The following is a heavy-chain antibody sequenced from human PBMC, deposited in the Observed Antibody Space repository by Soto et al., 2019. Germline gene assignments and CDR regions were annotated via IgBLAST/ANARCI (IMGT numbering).Heavy chain of an antibody. D-gene: IGHD3-10*01. CDR3: ARGTKYGSGTKKPYYYYYMDV. CDR2: IYPSDADT. CDR1: GYSFTSYW. Sequence: GESLKISCKGSGYSFTSYWIGWVRQMPGKGLEWMGVIYPSDADTRYSPSFQGQVTISADKSITTAYLQWSSLKASDTAMYYCARGTKYGSGTKKPYYYYYMDVWGKGTTVTVSS. V-gene: IGHV5-51*01. J-gene: IGHJ6*03.